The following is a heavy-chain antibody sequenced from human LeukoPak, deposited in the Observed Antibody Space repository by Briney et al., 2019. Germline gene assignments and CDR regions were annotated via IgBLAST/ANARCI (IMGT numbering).Heavy chain of an antibody. CDR1: GGSISSYY. CDR2: IYYSGST. D-gene: IGHD6-13*01. J-gene: IGHJ4*02. Sequence: NPSETLSLTCTVSGGSISSYYWSWIRQPPGKGLEWIGYIYYSGSTNYNPSLKSRVTISVDTSKNQFSLKLSSVTAADTAVYYCARDFSGTAAAGPQLDYWGQGTLVTVSS. V-gene: IGHV4-59*01. CDR3: ARDFSGTAAAGPQLDY.